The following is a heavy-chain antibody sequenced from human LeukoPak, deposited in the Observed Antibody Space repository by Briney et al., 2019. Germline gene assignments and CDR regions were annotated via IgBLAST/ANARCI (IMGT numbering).Heavy chain of an antibody. V-gene: IGHV3-64D*06. Sequence: PGGSLRLSCSGSGFTFTSYAMHWVRQAPGKGLEYVSSISGNGGSTYYADSVNGRFTISRDNSKNQVYLQMSSLRDDDTAFYYCVKGGLYSGDYYGRWGQGTLVTVSS. CDR2: ISGNGGST. CDR1: GFTFTSYA. CDR3: VKGGLYSGDYYGR. D-gene: IGHD1-26*01. J-gene: IGHJ4*02.